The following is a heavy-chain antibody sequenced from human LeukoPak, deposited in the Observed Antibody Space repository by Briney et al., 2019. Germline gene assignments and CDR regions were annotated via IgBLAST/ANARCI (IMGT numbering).Heavy chain of an antibody. D-gene: IGHD3-9*01. J-gene: IGHJ4*02. CDR2: INPNSGGT. V-gene: IGHV1-2*02. CDR1: GYTFTGYY. Sequence: GASVKVSCKASGYTFTGYYMHWVRQTPGQGLEWMGWINPNSGGTNYAQKFQGRVTMTRDTSISTAYMELSRLRSDDTAVYYCARVLRYYDILTGYSHFDYWGQGTLVTVSS. CDR3: ARVLRYYDILTGYSHFDY.